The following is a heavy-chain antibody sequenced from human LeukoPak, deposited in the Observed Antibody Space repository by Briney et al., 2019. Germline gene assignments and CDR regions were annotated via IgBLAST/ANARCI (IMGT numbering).Heavy chain of an antibody. D-gene: IGHD6-13*01. CDR2: ISGSGGST. CDR3: AKGSADFIAAAGVFDY. CDR1: GFTFSSYA. V-gene: IGHV3-23*01. J-gene: IGHJ4*02. Sequence: GGSLTLSCAASGFTFSSYAMSWVRQAPGEGLEWVSAISGSGGSTYYADSVKGRFTISRDNSKNTLYLHMNSLRAEDTAVYYCAKGSADFIAAAGVFDYWGQGTLVTVSS.